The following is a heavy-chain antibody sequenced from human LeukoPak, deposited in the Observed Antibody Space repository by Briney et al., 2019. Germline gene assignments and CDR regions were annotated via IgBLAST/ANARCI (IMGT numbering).Heavy chain of an antibody. CDR2: MYSSGST. D-gene: IGHD3-10*01. V-gene: IGHV4-39*07. CDR1: GGSISSSSYY. J-gene: IGHJ4*02. Sequence: SETLSLTSTVAGGSISSSSYYWGWIRQPPGKGLEWIGSMYSSGSTYYNPSLKSRVTISVDTSKNQFSLKLSSVTAADTAVYFCARFSMLRGVDYWGQGTLVTVSS. CDR3: ARFSMLRGVDY.